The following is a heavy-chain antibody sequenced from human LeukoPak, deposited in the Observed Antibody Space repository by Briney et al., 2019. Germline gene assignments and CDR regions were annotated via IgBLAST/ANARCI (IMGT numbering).Heavy chain of an antibody. CDR2: IIPILGIA. CDR1: GGIFSSYA. CDR3: ARGRRDGYNYYFDY. D-gene: IGHD5-12*01. V-gene: IGHV1-69*04. Sequence: SVKVSCKASGGIFSSYAISWVRQAPGQGLEWMGRIIPILGIANYAQKFQGRVTITADKSTSTAYMELSSLRSEDTAVYYCARGRRDGYNYYFDYWGQGTLVTVSS. J-gene: IGHJ4*02.